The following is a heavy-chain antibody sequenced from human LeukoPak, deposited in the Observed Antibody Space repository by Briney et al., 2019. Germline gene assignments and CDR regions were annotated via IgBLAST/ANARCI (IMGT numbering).Heavy chain of an antibody. Sequence: ASVTVSCKASGYTFTSYGISWVRQAPGQGLEWMGWISAYNGNTNYAQTLKGRVTITTDKSKSTAYMEVRSLRSDDTAVYYCPRQYTSSSVYWFDPWGQGTLVTVSS. V-gene: IGHV1-18*01. CDR1: GYTFTSYG. CDR3: PRQYTSSSVYWFDP. D-gene: IGHD6-6*01. J-gene: IGHJ5*02. CDR2: ISAYNGNT.